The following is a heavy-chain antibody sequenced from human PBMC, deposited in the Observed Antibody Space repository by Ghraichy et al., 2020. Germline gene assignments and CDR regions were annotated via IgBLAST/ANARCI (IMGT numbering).Heavy chain of an antibody. V-gene: IGHV3-11*06. CDR1: GFTLSDYY. CDR3: SRDPRRLDY. Sequence: GGSLRLSCAASGFTLSDYYMSWIRQSPEKGLESISYISPDSSETNYRDSVKGRFTISRDNAKNFLYLQMNNLRVEDAAVYFCSRDPRRLDYWGQGTLVTVSS. CDR2: ISPDSSET. J-gene: IGHJ4*02.